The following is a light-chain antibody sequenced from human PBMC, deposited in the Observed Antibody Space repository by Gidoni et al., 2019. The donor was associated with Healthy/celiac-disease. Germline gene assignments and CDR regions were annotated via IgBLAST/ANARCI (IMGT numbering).Light chain of an antibody. Sequence: QPALTQPASVSGSPGRSITISCTGTSSDVGGYNYVSWYQQHPGKAPKLMIYDVSNRPSGVSNRFSGSKYGNTASLTISGLQAEDEADYYCSSYTSSSTPVFGGGTKLTVL. CDR1: SSDVGGYNY. J-gene: IGLJ2*01. CDR2: DVS. V-gene: IGLV2-14*01. CDR3: SSYTSSSTPV.